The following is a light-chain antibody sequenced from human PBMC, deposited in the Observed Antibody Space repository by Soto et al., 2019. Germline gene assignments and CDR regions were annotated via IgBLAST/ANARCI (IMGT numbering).Light chain of an antibody. Sequence: QSVLTQPASVSGSPGQSITISCTGTSSDVGSYNLVSWYQQLPGKAPKVIICEVNKRPSGVSYRFSGSKSGNTASLTISGLQTEDEADYYCCSYAGTVAYVFGTGTEVTVL. J-gene: IGLJ1*01. CDR1: SSDVGSYNL. V-gene: IGLV2-23*02. CDR2: EVN. CDR3: CSYAGTVAYV.